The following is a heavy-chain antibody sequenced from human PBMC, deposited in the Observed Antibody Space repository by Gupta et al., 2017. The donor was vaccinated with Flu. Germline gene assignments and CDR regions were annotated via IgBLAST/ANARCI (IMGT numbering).Heavy chain of an antibody. CDR1: GYTFTDAS. CDR2: INPDSGGT. J-gene: IGHJ2*01. CDR3: TRAPSSAGWYFDL. D-gene: IGHD1-26*01. V-gene: IGHV1-2*02. Sequence: HVHLVQSGAEVKKPGASVRVSCEPSGYTFTDASLHRVRQAPGQGLEWMGWINPDSGGTFYAQKFQGRVTMTRDTSISTVYMEMNRLRSDDTAVYYCTRAPSSAGWYFDLWGRGTLVTVSS.